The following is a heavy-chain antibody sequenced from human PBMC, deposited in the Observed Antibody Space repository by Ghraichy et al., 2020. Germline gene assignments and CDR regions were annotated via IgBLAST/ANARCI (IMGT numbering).Heavy chain of an antibody. V-gene: IGHV4-59*01. CDR1: GGSISIYY. Sequence: LSLTCTVSGGSISIYYWSWIRQPPGKGLEWIGYVAYNGNTNYSPSLKSRVTISVDTSKNHFSLNLRSVTAADTAVYYCARHRFEGDYNGNSGYYHDSWGQGTLVSVSS. J-gene: IGHJ4*02. CDR2: VAYNGNT. CDR3: ARHRFEGDYNGNSGYYHDS. D-gene: IGHD3-22*01.